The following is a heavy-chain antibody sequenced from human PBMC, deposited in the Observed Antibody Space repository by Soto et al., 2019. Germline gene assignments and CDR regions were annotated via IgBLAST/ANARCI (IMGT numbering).Heavy chain of an antibody. V-gene: IGHV3-13*01. CDR3: ASGGLYI. CDR1: GFTFSNYD. CDR2: IGTVGDT. Sequence: EVQLVESGGGLVQPGGSLRLSCAASGFTFSNYDMHGVRQTTGKGREWVSGIGTVGDTYYSGSVKGRFSISRENAKNSFSLQMNSLRAEDTAVYYCASGGLYICGQGTLVTVSS. J-gene: IGHJ4*02. D-gene: IGHD3-16*01.